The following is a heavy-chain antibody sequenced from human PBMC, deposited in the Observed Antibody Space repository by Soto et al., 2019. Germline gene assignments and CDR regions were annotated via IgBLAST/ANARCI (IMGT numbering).Heavy chain of an antibody. CDR1: GGTFSSYG. J-gene: IGHJ4*02. Sequence: QVQLVQSGAEVKKPGSSVKVSCKAPGGTFSSYGISWVRQAPGQEIEWMGGIIPIYATVNYPQKLQGRVTITADESTNTAFMELSRLRSDDTAVYYCATEGYDSRGLFDSWGQGTLVTVSS. D-gene: IGHD3-22*01. CDR2: IIPIYATV. V-gene: IGHV1-69*12. CDR3: ATEGYDSRGLFDS.